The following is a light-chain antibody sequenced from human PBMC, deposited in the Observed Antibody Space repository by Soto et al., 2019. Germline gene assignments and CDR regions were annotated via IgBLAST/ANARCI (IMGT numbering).Light chain of an antibody. J-gene: IGKJ1*01. CDR1: QSVRTN. V-gene: IGKV3D-15*01. Sequence: EIVLTQSPGTLSLSPGETVTLSCWASQSVRTNLAWYQQRPGQAPRLLIHYSSTRASDIPARFSGSGSGTNFTLAISSLQSEDFAVYYCQQYAYWPETFGQGTKVDIK. CDR3: QQYAYWPET. CDR2: YSS.